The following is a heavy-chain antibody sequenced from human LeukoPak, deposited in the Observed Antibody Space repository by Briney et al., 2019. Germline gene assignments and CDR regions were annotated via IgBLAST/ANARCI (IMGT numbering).Heavy chain of an antibody. V-gene: IGHV3-21*01. D-gene: IGHD3-3*01. CDR2: ISGSSRFI. CDR3: ARGGFSAPRGDY. CDR1: GFTFSSDS. Sequence: MAGGSLRLSCAASGFTFSSDSMNWVRQAPGKGLEWGSSISGSSRFIYYADSVQGRFTVSRDNAKNSLYLQMNSLRAEDTAVYYCARGGFSAPRGDYWGQGTLVTVSS. J-gene: IGHJ4*02.